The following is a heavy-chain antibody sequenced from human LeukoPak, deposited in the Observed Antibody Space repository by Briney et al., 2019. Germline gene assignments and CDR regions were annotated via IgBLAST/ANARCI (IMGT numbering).Heavy chain of an antibody. V-gene: IGHV1-8*03. CDR3: AREWVRAENWFDP. Sequence: ASVKVSCKASGGTFSSYAISWVRQATGQGLEWMGWMNPNSGNTGYAQKFQGRVTITRNTSISTAYMELSSLRSDDTGVYYCAREWVRAENWFDPWGQGTLVTVSS. CDR2: MNPNSGNT. CDR1: GGTFSSYA. J-gene: IGHJ5*02. D-gene: IGHD1-26*01.